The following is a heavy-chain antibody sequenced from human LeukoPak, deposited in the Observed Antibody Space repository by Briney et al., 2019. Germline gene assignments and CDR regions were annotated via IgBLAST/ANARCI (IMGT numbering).Heavy chain of an antibody. CDR1: GGSISSYY. CDR2: IYYIGST. CDR3: ARPTANYYVSSGYYELYPVALDI. Sequence: SETLSLTCTVSGGSISSYYWSWIRQPPGKGLEWIGYIYYIGSTNYNPSLKSRVPISVDTSKNQFSLKRSSVTAAETAVNYCARPTANYYVSSGYYELYPVALDIGGKGTMVTVSS. V-gene: IGHV4-59*01. D-gene: IGHD3-22*01. J-gene: IGHJ3*02.